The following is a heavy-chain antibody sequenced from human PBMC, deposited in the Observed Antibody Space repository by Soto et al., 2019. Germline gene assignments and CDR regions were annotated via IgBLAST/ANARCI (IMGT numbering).Heavy chain of an antibody. CDR3: ARGNPFNDAGFDV. D-gene: IGHD2-8*01. CDR2: MNAKSGDT. J-gene: IGHJ6*02. V-gene: IGHV1-8*01. Sequence: QAHLEQSGAEVKRPGASVKVSCKASGYTFSAFDLNWLRQASGQGPEWMGWMNAKSGDTFFAQRFEGKFNMTWDTSLSTAYMEVGRLTSDDTAMYYCARGNPFNDAGFDVCCQGTTVAVSS. CDR1: GYTFSAFD.